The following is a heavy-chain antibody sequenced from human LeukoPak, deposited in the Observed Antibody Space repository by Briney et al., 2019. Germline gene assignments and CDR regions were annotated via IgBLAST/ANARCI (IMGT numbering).Heavy chain of an antibody. CDR1: GGSISSGGYY. J-gene: IGHJ4*02. CDR3: ARGSGQWLPHSDY. CDR2: IYYSGST. Sequence: SETLSLTCTVSGGSISSGGYYWSWIRQHPGKGLEWIGYIYYSGSTYYNPSLKSRVTISVDTSKNQFSLKLSSVTAADTAVYYRARGSGQWLPHSDYWGQGTLVTVSS. D-gene: IGHD3-22*01. V-gene: IGHV4-31*03.